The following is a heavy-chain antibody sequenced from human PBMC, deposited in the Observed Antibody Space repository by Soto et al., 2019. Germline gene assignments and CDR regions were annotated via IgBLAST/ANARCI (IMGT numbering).Heavy chain of an antibody. CDR2: ISGSGGST. Sequence: GGSLRLSCAASGFTFSSYAMSWVRQAPGKGLEWVSAISGSGGSTYYADSVKGRFTISRDNSKNTLYLQMNSLRAEDTAVYYCARDQRIGLPGRTELWGQGTLVTVSS. J-gene: IGHJ4*02. D-gene: IGHD6-19*01. CDR3: ARDQRIGLPGRTEL. V-gene: IGHV3-23*01. CDR1: GFTFSSYA.